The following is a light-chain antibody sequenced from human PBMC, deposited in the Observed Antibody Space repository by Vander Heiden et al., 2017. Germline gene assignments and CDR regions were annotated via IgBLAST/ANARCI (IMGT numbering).Light chain of an antibody. CDR3: QSRGSSPSDSVI. CDR2: ANS. V-gene: IGLV1-40*01. J-gene: IGLJ2*01. CDR1: WSNLGAGYD. Sequence: QSVLTQPPSLSRPPGQRATTPRTGSWSNLGAGYDVHWYQQRPGRAPKLLTFANSDRPSGVPDRFSASKSGTSASLVITGLQADDEADYYCQSRGSSPSDSVIFSGGTKLTVL.